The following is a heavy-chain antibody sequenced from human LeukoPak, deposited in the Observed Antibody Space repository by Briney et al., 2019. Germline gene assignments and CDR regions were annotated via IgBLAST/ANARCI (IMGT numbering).Heavy chain of an antibody. CDR1: GFTFGDYA. D-gene: IGHD2-8*02. J-gene: IGHJ4*02. Sequence: GRSLRLSCTASGFTFGDYAMHWVRQAPGKGLEWVAVISYDGSNKYYADSVKGRFTISRDYSKNTLYLQMNSLRAEDTAVYYCAREEGLVLDYWGQGTLVTVSS. CDR3: AREEGLVLDY. V-gene: IGHV3-30-3*01. CDR2: ISYDGSNK.